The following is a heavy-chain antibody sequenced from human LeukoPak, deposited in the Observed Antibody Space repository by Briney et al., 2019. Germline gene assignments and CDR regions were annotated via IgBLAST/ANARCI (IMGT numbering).Heavy chain of an antibody. CDR1: GYSIAHGFF. Sequence: SETLSLTCTVSGYSIAHGFFWAWIRQPPGGGLEWIGSLYSTSVDTPKNQFSLKLRLVTAADKAVYYCARVEVPRDINDWYFDLWGRGTLVTVSS. V-gene: IGHV4-38-2*02. J-gene: IGHJ2*01. CDR3: ARVEVPRDINDWYFDL. D-gene: IGHD2-15*01. CDR2: LY.